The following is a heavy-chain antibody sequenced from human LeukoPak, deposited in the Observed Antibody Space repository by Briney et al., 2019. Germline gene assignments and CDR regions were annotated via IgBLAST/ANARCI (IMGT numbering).Heavy chain of an antibody. CDR3: ARQGGSSGWYFAFDI. J-gene: IGHJ3*02. Sequence: GESLKISCKGSGYIFSNYWLGWVRQMPGIGLEWMGIIHPGDSESRYSPSFQGQVTISADKSISTAYLQWSSLKASDTAMYYCARQGGSSGWYFAFDIWGQGTMVTVSS. CDR2: IHPGDSES. CDR1: GYIFSNYW. D-gene: IGHD6-19*01. V-gene: IGHV5-51*01.